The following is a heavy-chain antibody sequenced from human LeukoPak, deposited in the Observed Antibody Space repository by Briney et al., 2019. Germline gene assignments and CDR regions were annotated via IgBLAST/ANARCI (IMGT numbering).Heavy chain of an antibody. Sequence: PGGSLRLSCAASGFTFSSYAMSWVRQAPGKGLEWVSAISGSGGSTYYADSVKGRFTISRDNSKNTLYLQMNSLRAEDTAVYYCAKGFGGPNYYYGMDVWGQGTTVTVSS. D-gene: IGHD5-12*01. J-gene: IGHJ6*02. CDR2: ISGSGGST. CDR3: AKGFGGPNYYYGMDV. V-gene: IGHV3-23*01. CDR1: GFTFSSYA.